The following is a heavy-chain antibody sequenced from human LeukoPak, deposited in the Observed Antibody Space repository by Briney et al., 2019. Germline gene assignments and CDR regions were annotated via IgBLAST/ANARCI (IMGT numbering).Heavy chain of an antibody. CDR2: VNRDGSGT. CDR1: GFTLNNYW. D-gene: IGHD6-19*01. J-gene: IGHJ4*02. CDR3: ARDRSIGAVADTC. Sequence: GGSLRLSCAASGFTLNNYWMHWVRQAPGKGLVWVSRVNRDGSGTAYADSVKGRLTVSRDNATNTLYLEMNSLRAEDTAVYYCARDRSIGAVADTCWGQGTLVTVSS. V-gene: IGHV3-74*01.